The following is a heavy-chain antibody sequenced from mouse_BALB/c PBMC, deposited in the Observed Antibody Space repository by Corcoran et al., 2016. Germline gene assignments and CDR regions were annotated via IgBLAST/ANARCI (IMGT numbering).Heavy chain of an antibody. V-gene: IGHV9-3-1*01. Sequence: QFQLVQSGPELKKPGETVKISCKAAGYTFTNYGMNWVKQAPGKGLKWMGWINTYTGEPTYADDFKGRFAFSLETSASTAYLQINNLKNEDTATYFCAREPRAMDYWGQGTSVTVSS. J-gene: IGHJ4*01. CDR2: INTYTGEP. CDR3: AREPRAMDY. CDR1: GYTFTNYG.